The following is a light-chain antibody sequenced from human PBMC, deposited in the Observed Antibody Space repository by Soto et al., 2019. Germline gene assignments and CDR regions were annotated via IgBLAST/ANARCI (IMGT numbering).Light chain of an antibody. CDR2: GAS. V-gene: IGKV3-15*01. CDR3: QQYNNWPGT. Sequence: EIVMTQSPGTLSLSPGEGATLSCRASQSVSSSYIAWYQQKPGQAPRLLIYGASTRATGIPARFSGSGSGTEFTLAISSLQSEDFAVYYCQQYNNWPGTFGGGTKVDIK. CDR1: QSVSSS. J-gene: IGKJ4*01.